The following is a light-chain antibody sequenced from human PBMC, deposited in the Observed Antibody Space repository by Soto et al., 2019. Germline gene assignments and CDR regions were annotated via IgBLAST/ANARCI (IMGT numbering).Light chain of an antibody. CDR2: KAS. Sequence: DIQMTQSPSTLSASVGDRVTITCRASQSLSFWLAWYQQKPGQAPKLLVQKASSLESGVPSRFSGSGSGTEFTLTISSLEPEDFAVYYCQQRSNWITFGQGTRLEIK. V-gene: IGKV1-5*03. J-gene: IGKJ5*01. CDR3: QQRSNWIT. CDR1: QSLSFW.